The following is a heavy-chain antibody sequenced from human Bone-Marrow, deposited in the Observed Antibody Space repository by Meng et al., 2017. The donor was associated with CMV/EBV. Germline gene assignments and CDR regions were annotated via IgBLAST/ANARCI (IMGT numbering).Heavy chain of an antibody. V-gene: IGHV3-30-3*01. CDR3: ARDRPPYYFDY. CDR2: ISYDGSNK. Sequence: GGSLRLSCAASGFTFSSYAMHWVRQAPGKGLEWVAVISYDGSNKYYADSVKGRFTISRDNSKNTLYLQMNSLRAEDTAVYYCARDRPPYYFDYWGPGPLVTGSS. CDR1: GFTFSSYA. J-gene: IGHJ4*02.